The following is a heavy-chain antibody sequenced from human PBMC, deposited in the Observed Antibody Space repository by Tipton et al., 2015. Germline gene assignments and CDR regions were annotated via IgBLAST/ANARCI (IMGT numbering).Heavy chain of an antibody. CDR3: AGGDNVVLPSGPAGDYYHGLDV. Sequence: QLVQSGAEVKKPGSSVKVSCKTSGDSFSNYIFSWVRQAPGQGPEWMGGIMPLFSVESYAQKFQERVEMSADMPTFTVYMEVRGLRAEDTAVYFCAGGDNVVLPSGPAGDYYHGLDVWGNGTTVTVSS. D-gene: IGHD2-21*01. J-gene: IGHJ6*04. CDR2: IMPLFSVE. CDR1: GDSFSNYI. V-gene: IGHV1-69*17.